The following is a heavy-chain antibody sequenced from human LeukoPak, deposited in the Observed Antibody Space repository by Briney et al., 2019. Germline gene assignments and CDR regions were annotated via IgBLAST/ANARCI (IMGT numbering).Heavy chain of an antibody. CDR1: GYTFTSYG. CDR3: ARGHYYGSGSYFDY. V-gene: IGHV1-18*01. Sequence: ASVKVSCKAAGYTFTSYGISWVRQAPGQGLEWIGWISVYNGNTKYAQMFQGRVTMTTDPSTSTAYMDLRSLRSDDTAVYYCARGHYYGSGSYFDYWGQGTLVTVSS. D-gene: IGHD3-10*01. CDR2: ISVYNGNT. J-gene: IGHJ4*02.